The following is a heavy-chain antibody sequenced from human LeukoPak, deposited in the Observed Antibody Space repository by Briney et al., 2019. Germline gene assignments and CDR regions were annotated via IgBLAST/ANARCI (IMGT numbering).Heavy chain of an antibody. J-gene: IGHJ4*02. CDR3: ARGPVVRGVIVNFDY. CDR1: GFTFSSYW. Sequence: GGSLRLSCAASGFTFSSYWMHWVRQAPGKGLVWVSRINSDGSSTSYADSVKGRFTISRDNAKNTLYLQMNSLRAADTAVYYCARGPVVRGVIVNFDYWGQGTLVTVSS. CDR2: INSDGSST. V-gene: IGHV3-74*01. D-gene: IGHD3-10*01.